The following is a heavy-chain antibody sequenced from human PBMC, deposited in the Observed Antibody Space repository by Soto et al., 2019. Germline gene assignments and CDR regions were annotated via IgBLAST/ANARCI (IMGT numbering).Heavy chain of an antibody. CDR3: ARVLYDILTGSDRDYYYYGMDV. V-gene: IGHV1-69*01. D-gene: IGHD3-9*01. CDR1: GGTFSGCA. J-gene: IGHJ6*02. Sequence: SVKVSCKASGGTFSGCAISWVREARGQGLEWMGGIIPIFGTANYAQKFQGRVTITADESTSTAYMELSSLRSEDTAVYYCARVLYDILTGSDRDYYYYGMDVWGQGTTVTVSS. CDR2: IIPIFGTA.